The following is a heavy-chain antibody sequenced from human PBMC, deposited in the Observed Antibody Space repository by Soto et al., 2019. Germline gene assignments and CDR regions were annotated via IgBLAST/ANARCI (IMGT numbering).Heavy chain of an antibody. CDR1: GYTFTSYG. CDR3: ARAGGEAGGGGLDRDYYYSMDV. D-gene: IGHD2-15*01. Sequence: QVQLVQSGAEVKKPGASVKVSCKASGYTFTSYGISWVRQAPGQGLEWMGWISAYNGNTNYAQKLQGRVTMTTATSPSTAYTELRSLRADDTAVYYCARAGGEAGGGGLDRDYYYSMDVRGKGTTVTVSS. V-gene: IGHV1-18*01. CDR2: ISAYNGNT. J-gene: IGHJ6*03.